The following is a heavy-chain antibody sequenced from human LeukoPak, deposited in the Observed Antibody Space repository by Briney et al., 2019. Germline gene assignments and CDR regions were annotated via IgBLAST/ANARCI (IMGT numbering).Heavy chain of an antibody. CDR3: TSGVGNLDY. CDR1: GFTFINAW. CDR2: VQSTTNGGTP. V-gene: IGHV3-15*01. D-gene: IGHD1-26*01. Sequence: GGSLRLSCAASGFTFINAWMTWVRQAPGKGLEWVGRVQSTTNGGTPDYATPVKGRFTISRDDSKNTLYLQMNSLKTEDTAVYYCTSGVGNLDYWGQGALVTVFS. J-gene: IGHJ4*02.